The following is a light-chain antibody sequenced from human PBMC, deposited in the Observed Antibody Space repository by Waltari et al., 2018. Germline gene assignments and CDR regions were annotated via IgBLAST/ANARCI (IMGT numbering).Light chain of an antibody. CDR1: NSDIGKYDL. CDR2: EVT. V-gene: IGLV2-23*02. CDR3: CSFTDTSIWV. J-gene: IGLJ3*02. Sequence: QSALTQPASVSGSPGQSITISCTGTNSDIGKYDLVSWYQQHPGKAPKRLIYEVTQRPSGVSNHFPGSKSGNTASLTISGLQPEDEANYYCCSFTDTSIWVFGGGTKLTVL.